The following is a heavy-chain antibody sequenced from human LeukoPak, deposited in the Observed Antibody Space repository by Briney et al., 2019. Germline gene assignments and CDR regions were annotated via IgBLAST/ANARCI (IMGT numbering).Heavy chain of an antibody. CDR3: ASGLRRGRGGSRYDFWSGTYDS. CDR2: INHRGST. J-gene: IGHJ4*02. Sequence: SETLSLTCAVYGGSFSGYYWSWIRQPPGKGLEGGGEINHRGSTNYNPSLKSRVTISVDTSKTPFSLKLRSVTAADTAVYYCASGLRRGRGGSRYDFWSGTYDSWGQGTLVTVSS. V-gene: IGHV4-34*01. CDR1: GGSFSGYY. D-gene: IGHD3-3*01.